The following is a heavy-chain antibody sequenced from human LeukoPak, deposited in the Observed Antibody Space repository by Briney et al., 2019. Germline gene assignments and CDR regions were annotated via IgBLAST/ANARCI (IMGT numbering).Heavy chain of an antibody. CDR2: ISYDGSYK. V-gene: IGHV3-30*18. CDR1: GFTFSSYD. Sequence: GRSLRLSCAASGFTFSSYDMHWARQAPGKGLEWVAVISYDGSYKYSADSVKGRFTISRDNSKNTLYLQMSSLRAEDTAVYYCAKVVAVAQFDYWGQGTLVTVSS. CDR3: AKVVAVAQFDY. D-gene: IGHD6-19*01. J-gene: IGHJ4*02.